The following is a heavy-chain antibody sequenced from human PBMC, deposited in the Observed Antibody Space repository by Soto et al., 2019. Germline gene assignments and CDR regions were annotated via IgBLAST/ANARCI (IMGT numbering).Heavy chain of an antibody. CDR2: IHYSGNT. CDR3: ARDMGRKGGFDY. Sequence: PSETLSRTCTVSGGSVSGYYWSWIRQPPGKGLEWVAYIHYSGNTNYNPSLKSRVTISVDTSKNQFSLKLNFVTAADTAVYYCARDMGRKGGFDYWGPGTLVTVSS. D-gene: IGHD2-15*01. J-gene: IGHJ4*02. V-gene: IGHV4-59*02. CDR1: GGSVSGYY.